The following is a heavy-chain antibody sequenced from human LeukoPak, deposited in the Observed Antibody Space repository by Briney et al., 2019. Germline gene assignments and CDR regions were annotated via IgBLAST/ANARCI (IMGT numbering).Heavy chain of an antibody. V-gene: IGHV3-30*03. CDR1: GFTFSSYG. J-gene: IGHJ4*02. CDR3: ARDYYDSSGYPY. D-gene: IGHD3-22*01. CDR2: ISYDGSNK. Sequence: GRSLRLSCAASGFTFSSYGMHWVRQAPGKGLEWVAVISYDGSNKYYADSVKGQFTISRDNSKNTLYLQMNSLRAEDTAVYYCARDYYDSSGYPYWGQGTLVTVSS.